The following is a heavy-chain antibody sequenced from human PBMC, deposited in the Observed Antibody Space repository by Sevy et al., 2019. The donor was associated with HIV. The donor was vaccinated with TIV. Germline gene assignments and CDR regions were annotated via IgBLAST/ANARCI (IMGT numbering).Heavy chain of an antibody. V-gene: IGHV3-53*01. CDR2: IYTGGGT. CDR3: ARVPRYDEPYYFDY. CDR1: GFIVTSHY. D-gene: IGHD3-3*01. Sequence: GGSLRLSCAASGFIVTSHYMAWVRQAPGKGLERVSSIYTGGGTYYADSVKGRFTISRDNSKNTLYLQMNSLSAEDTAFYYCARVPRYDEPYYFDYWSQGALVTVSS. J-gene: IGHJ4*02.